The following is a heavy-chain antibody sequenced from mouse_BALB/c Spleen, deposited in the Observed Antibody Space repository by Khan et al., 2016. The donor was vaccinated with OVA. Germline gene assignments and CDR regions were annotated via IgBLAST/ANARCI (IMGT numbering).Heavy chain of an antibody. CDR3: ARSNSYWYFDV. D-gene: IGHD4-1*02. Sequence: QIQLVQSGPELKKPGETVKISCKASGYTFTNYGMNWVKQAPGKGLKWMGWINTYSGEPTYADDFKGRSAFSLETSASTAYLQIKNLKNEDTATYFCARSNSYWYFDVWGAGTTVIVSS. V-gene: IGHV9-3-1*01. CDR2: INTYSGEP. CDR1: GYTFTNYG. J-gene: IGHJ1*01.